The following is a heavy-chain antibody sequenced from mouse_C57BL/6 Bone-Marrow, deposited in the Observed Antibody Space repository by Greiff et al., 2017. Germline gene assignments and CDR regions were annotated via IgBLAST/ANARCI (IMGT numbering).Heavy chain of an antibody. CDR1: GFTFSSYT. CDR2: ISGGGGNT. J-gene: IGHJ2*01. V-gene: IGHV5-9*01. CDR3: ARPRLSFYYFDY. D-gene: IGHD1-2*01. Sequence: LQQSGGGLVKPGGSLKLSCAASGFTFSSYTMSWVRQTPEKRLEWVATISGGGGNTYYPDSVKGRFTISRDNAKNTLYLQMSSLRSEDTALYDCARPRLSFYYFDYWGQGTTLIVSS.